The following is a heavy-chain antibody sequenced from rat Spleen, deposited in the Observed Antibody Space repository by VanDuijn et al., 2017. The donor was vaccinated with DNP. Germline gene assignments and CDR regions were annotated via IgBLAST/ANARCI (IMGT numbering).Heavy chain of an antibody. CDR1: GFTFSDYY. V-gene: IGHV5-25*01. CDR2: VPSSGGST. J-gene: IGHJ3*01. Sequence: EVQLVESGGGLVQPGRSLKLSCAASGFTFSDYYMAWVRQVPGKGLEWVASVPSSGGSTYYPDSVKGRFIISRDNARNTLYLQMNSLRSEDTATYYCARPHYNNNGGFAYWGQGTLVTVSS. D-gene: IGHD1-10*01. CDR3: ARPHYNNNGGFAY.